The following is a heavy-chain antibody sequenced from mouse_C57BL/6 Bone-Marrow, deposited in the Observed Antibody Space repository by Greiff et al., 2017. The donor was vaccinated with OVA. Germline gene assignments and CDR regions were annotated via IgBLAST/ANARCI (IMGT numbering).Heavy chain of an antibody. Sequence: EVQLVESGGDLVKPGESLKLSCAASGFTFSSYGMSWVRQTPDKRLEWVATISSGGSYTYYPDSVKGRFTISRDNAKNTLYLQMSSLKSEDTAMYYCARHGDYGSFFDYWGQGTTLTVSS. CDR2: ISSGGSYT. CDR3: ARHGDYGSFFDY. J-gene: IGHJ2*01. CDR1: GFTFSSYG. V-gene: IGHV5-6*01. D-gene: IGHD1-1*01.